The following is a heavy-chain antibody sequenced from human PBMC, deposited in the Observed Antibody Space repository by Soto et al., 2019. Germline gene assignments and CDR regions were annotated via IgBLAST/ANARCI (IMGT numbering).Heavy chain of an antibody. CDR2: ISMSGTTM. J-gene: IGHJ5*02. CDR1: GFSFSIYS. CDR3: ARDAIGDATNWFDP. Sequence: LXLSCAASGFSFSIYSMNWVRQSPGKGLEWVSYISMSGTTMFYAESVKGRFTISRDNAEKSLYLQMNSLRDEDTAMYYCARDAIGDATNWFDPWGQGTLVTVSS. V-gene: IGHV3-48*02.